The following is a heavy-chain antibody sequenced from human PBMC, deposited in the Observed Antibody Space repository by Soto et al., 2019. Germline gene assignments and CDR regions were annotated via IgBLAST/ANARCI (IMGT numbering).Heavy chain of an antibody. V-gene: IGHV3-48*02. Sequence: LRLSCAASGFTFSSNSMNCVRQAPGKGLEWVSYIRSSSSTIYYADSVKGRFTISRDNVKNSLYLQMNSLRDEDTAVYYCASSGSGSYHFDYWGQGTLVTVSS. J-gene: IGHJ4*02. D-gene: IGHD3-10*01. CDR3: ASSGSGSYHFDY. CDR1: GFTFSSNS. CDR2: IRSSSSTI.